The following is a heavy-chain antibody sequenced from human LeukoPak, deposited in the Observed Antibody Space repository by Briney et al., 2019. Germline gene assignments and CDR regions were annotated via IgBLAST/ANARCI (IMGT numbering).Heavy chain of an antibody. CDR1: GFTFSDYY. V-gene: IGHV3-11*01. D-gene: IGHD1-1*01. J-gene: IGHJ4*02. CDR2: IGSSGSTI. Sequence: GGSLRLSCAASGFTFSDYYMSWIRQAPGKGLEWVSYIGSSGSTIYYADSVKGRFTISRDNAKNSLYLQMNSLRAEDTVVYYCRTGSRGYYFDYWGQGTLVTVSS. CDR3: RTGSRGYYFDY.